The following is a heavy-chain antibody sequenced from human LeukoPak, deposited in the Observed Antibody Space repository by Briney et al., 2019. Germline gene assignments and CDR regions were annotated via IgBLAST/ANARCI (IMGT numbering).Heavy chain of an antibody. J-gene: IGHJ4*02. CDR3: ARRCIAAAGTFDY. V-gene: IGHV4-39*01. D-gene: IGHD6-13*01. Sequence: SETLSLTCTVSGGSISSSSYYWGWIRQPPGKGLEWIGSIYYSGSTYYNPPLKSRLTISVDTSKNQFSLKLSSVTAADTAVYYCARRCIAAAGTFDYWGQGTLVTVSS. CDR2: IYYSGST. CDR1: GGSISSSSYY.